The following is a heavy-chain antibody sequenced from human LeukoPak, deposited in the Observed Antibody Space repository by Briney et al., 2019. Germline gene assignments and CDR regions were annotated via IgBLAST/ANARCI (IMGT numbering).Heavy chain of an antibody. CDR1: GGSISSYC. D-gene: IGHD6-19*01. Sequence: SETLSLTCTVSGGSISSYCWSWIRQPPGKGLEWIGYIYYSGSTNYNPSLKSRVTISVDTSKNQFSLKLSSVTAADTAVYYCARDLYSSGWYGVFDYWGQGTLVTVSS. V-gene: IGHV4-59*08. CDR3: ARDLYSSGWYGVFDY. J-gene: IGHJ4*02. CDR2: IYYSGST.